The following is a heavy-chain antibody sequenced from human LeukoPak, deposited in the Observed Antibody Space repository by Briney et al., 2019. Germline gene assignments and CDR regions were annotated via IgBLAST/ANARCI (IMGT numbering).Heavy chain of an antibody. J-gene: IGHJ3*01. CDR3: ARDRGPFDV. CDR2: ISSSSYI. V-gene: IGHV3-21*01. Sequence: GGSLRLSCAASGFTFSSYSMNWVRQAPGKGLEWVSSISSSSYIYYADSAKGRFTISRDNSKNTLYLQMNSLRAEDTAVYYCARDRGPFDVWGQGTMVTVSS. D-gene: IGHD5-24*01. CDR1: GFTFSSYS.